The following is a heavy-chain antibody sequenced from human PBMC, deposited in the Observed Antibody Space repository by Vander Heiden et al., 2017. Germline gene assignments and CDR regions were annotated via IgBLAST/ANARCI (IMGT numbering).Heavy chain of an antibody. CDR1: GFSLTTSGVG. CDR2: LYWNDDK. J-gene: IGHJ4*02. V-gene: IGHV2-5*01. Sequence: QITLKESGPTLVKPTQTLTLTCTFSGFSLTTSGVGVGWIRQPPGKALEWLALLYWNDDKRYSPSLRSRLTITKDTSKNQVVLTLTNMDPVDTATYYCAHRYYDSSGERFDYWGQGTLVTVSS. D-gene: IGHD3-22*01. CDR3: AHRYYDSSGERFDY.